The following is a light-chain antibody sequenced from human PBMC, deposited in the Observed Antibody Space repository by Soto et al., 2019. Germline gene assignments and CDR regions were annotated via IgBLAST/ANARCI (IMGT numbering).Light chain of an antibody. V-gene: IGKV3D-15*01. Sequence: EILIPQSPATPSVSPGEGATLSCRASQTISSDYLAWYQQKPGQAPRILIFGAATRAADIPDRFSGSGSGTEFTLLISSLQSEDSEVYYCQQYNSWLWTFGQGTKVDIK. CDR1: QTISSD. CDR3: QQYNSWLWT. CDR2: GAA. J-gene: IGKJ1*01.